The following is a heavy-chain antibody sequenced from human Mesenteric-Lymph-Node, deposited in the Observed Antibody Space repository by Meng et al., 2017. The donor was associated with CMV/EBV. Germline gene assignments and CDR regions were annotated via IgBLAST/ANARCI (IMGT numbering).Heavy chain of an antibody. CDR1: GGSITNYY. D-gene: IGHD3-22*01. Sequence: SETLSLTCTVSGGSITNYYWTWIRQPPGKGLEWIGYIYYGGNTKYNPSLKSRVTISVDTSKNHFSLKLSSVTAADTAVYYCARVMNYDPYGMDVWGQGTTVTVSS. CDR2: IYYGGNT. V-gene: IGHV4-59*01. J-gene: IGHJ6*02. CDR3: ARVMNYDPYGMDV.